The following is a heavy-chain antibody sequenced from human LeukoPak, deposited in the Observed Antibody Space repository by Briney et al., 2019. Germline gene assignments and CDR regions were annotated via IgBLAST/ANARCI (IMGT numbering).Heavy chain of an antibody. J-gene: IGHJ4*02. V-gene: IGHV4-30-2*01. D-gene: IGHD6-19*01. Sequence: SQTLSLTCAVSGGSISSGGYSWSWIRQPPGKGLEWIGYIYHSGSTYYNPSLKSRVTISVDRSKNQFSLKLSSVTAADTAVYYCARGMAVAGTSGFDYWGQGTLVTVSS. CDR3: ARGMAVAGTSGFDY. CDR2: IYHSGST. CDR1: GGSISSGGYS.